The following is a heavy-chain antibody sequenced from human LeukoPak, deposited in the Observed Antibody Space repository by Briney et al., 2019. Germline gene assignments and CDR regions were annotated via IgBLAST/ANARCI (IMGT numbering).Heavy chain of an antibody. J-gene: IGHJ3*02. CDR1: GYTFLNYG. Sequence: ASVKVSCKASGYTFLNYGISWVRQAPGQGPEWMGWISAYRRNTNYAQRVQGRVTLTTDISTSTAYMELTSLRSEDTAVYYCARDYIRRGTIFGTREDAFDIWGQGTMVTVSS. CDR3: ARDYIRRGTIFGTREDAFDI. D-gene: IGHD3-3*01. V-gene: IGHV1-18*01. CDR2: ISAYRRNT.